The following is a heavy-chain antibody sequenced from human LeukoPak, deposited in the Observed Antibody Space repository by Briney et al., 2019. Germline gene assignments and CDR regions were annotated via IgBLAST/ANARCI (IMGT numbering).Heavy chain of an antibody. J-gene: IGHJ4*02. D-gene: IGHD4-11*01. CDR2: INHSGSI. CDR1: DESFSGYY. V-gene: IGHV4-34*01. Sequence: PSETLSLTCAVYDESFSGYYWSWIRQPPGKGPEWIGEINHSGSINYNPSLKSRVTISVDTSKNQFSLILGSVTAADTALYYCARDSSNYALDYWGQGTLVTVSS. CDR3: ARDSSNYALDY.